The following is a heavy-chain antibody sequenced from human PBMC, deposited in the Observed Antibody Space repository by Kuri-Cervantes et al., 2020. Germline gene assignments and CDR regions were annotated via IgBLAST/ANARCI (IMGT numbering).Heavy chain of an antibody. V-gene: IGHV1-69*05. CDR3: ARDQLVVAPAAFRYMDV. Sequence: SVKVSCKASGGTFSSYAISWVRQAPGQGLEWMGGIIPIFGTANYAQKFQGRVTMTTDTSTSTAYMELRSLRFDDTAVYYCARDQLVVAPAAFRYMDVWGKGTTVTVSS. J-gene: IGHJ6*03. CDR2: IIPIFGTA. CDR1: GGTFSSYA. D-gene: IGHD2-2*01.